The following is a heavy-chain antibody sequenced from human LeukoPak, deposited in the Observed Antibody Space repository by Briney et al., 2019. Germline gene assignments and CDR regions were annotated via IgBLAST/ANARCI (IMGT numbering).Heavy chain of an antibody. J-gene: IGHJ4*02. Sequence: SWIRQPPGKGLEWVGRIKSKTDGGTTDYAAPVKGRFTISRDDSKNTLYLQMNSLKTEDTAVYYCTGSGSYWGSDYFDYWGQGTLVTVSS. V-gene: IGHV3-15*01. CDR2: IKSKTDGGTT. CDR3: TGSGSYWGSDYFDY. D-gene: IGHD3-10*01.